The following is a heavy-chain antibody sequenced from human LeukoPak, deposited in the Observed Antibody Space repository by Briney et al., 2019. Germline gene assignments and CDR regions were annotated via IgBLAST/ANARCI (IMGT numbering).Heavy chain of an antibody. Sequence: PSETLSLICTVSGGSLSSYYWSWIRQPPGKGLEWIGDIYYSGSTNSNPSLMSRLTISVDTPKNQFSLKLSALTAADTDGYYFPRSSSGSVDYWGQGTLVTVAS. CDR2: IYYSGST. CDR3: PRSSSGSVDY. J-gene: IGHJ4*02. V-gene: IGHV4-59*01. D-gene: IGHD3-10*01. CDR1: GGSLSSYY.